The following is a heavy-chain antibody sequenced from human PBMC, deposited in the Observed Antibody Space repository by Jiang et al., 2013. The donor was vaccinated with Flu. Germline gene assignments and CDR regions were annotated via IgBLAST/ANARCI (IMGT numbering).Heavy chain of an antibody. CDR2: IYYSGST. V-gene: IGHV4-39*01. D-gene: IGHD5-18*01. J-gene: IGHJ4*02. CDR3: ARRGYSYGSGYFDY. CDR1: GGSISSSSYY. Sequence: KPSETLSLICTVSGGSISSSSYYWGWIRQPPGKGLEYIGGIYYSGSTYYNPSLKSRVTMSLDTSKNQFSLKLSSVTAADTAVYYCARRGYSYGSGYFDYWGQGTLVTVSS.